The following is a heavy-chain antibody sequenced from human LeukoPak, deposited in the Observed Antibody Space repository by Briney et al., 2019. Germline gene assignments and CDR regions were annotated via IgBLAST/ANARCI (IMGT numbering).Heavy chain of an antibody. J-gene: IGHJ1*01. CDR2: IYYSGST. Sequence: PSETLSLTCTVSGGSISSYYWSWIRQPPGEGLEWIGYIYYSGSTNYNPSLKSRVTISVDTSKNQFSLKLSSVTAADTAVYYCASREYYYDSSSYYSYFQHWGQGTLVTVSS. CDR1: GGSISSYY. D-gene: IGHD3-22*01. V-gene: IGHV4-59*01. CDR3: ASREYYYDSSSYYSYFQH.